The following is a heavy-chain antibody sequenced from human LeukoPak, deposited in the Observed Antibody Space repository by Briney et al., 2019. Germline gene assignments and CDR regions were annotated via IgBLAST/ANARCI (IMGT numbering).Heavy chain of an antibody. Sequence: GSLRLSCATSGFTFSRLAMTWVRQAPGKGLEWVSTISASGPYYADAVRGRFTISRDNSRNTLSLQMDSLRAEDTAVYYCAKDHESDGYPCLDHWGLGTLVTVSS. CDR2: ISASGP. J-gene: IGHJ4*02. D-gene: IGHD3-22*01. CDR3: AKDHESDGYPCLDH. CDR1: GFTFSRLA. V-gene: IGHV3-23*01.